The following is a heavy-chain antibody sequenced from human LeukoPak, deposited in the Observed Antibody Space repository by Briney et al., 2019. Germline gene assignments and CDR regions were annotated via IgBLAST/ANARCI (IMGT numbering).Heavy chain of an antibody. D-gene: IGHD5-18*01. Sequence: SETLSLTCSVSGGSIKGGGFFWNWVRQHPGKGLEWIGHIYYSGSTSYNPSVKSRVTISVGTSKNQFSLKLTSVTAADTAMYYCARDHGRSYNYGSDALDIWGQGTLVIVSA. CDR3: ARDHGRSYNYGSDALDI. V-gene: IGHV4-31*03. J-gene: IGHJ3*02. CDR2: IYYSGST. CDR1: GGSIKGGGFF.